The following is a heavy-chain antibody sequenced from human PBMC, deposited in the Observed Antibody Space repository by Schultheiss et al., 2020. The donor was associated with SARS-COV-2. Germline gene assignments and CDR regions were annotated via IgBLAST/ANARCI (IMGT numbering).Heavy chain of an antibody. Sequence: ASVKVSCKASGYTFTSYAMHWVRQAPGQRLEWMGWINAGNGNTKYSQKFQGRVTITRDTSASTAYMELSSLRSEDTAVYYCARDRTGDRWFDPWGQGTLVTVS. D-gene: IGHD7-27*01. CDR2: INAGNGNT. CDR3: ARDRTGDRWFDP. J-gene: IGHJ5*02. CDR1: GYTFTSYA. V-gene: IGHV1-3*01.